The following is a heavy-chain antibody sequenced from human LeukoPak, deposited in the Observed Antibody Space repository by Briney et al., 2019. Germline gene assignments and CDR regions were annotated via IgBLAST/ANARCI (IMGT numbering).Heavy chain of an antibody. J-gene: IGHJ4*02. CDR2: VDYSGSA. V-gene: IGHV4-59*01. CDR3: ARGGDGHNGYEYSNDY. D-gene: IGHD5-12*01. Sequence: SETLSLTCTVSGASISNYYWTWIRQPPGKGLEWIGNVDYSGSANYNPSLRSRVTISVDTFKNQFSLRLTSVTAADTAVYYCARGGDGHNGYEYSNDYWGQGTLVTVSS. CDR1: GASISNYY.